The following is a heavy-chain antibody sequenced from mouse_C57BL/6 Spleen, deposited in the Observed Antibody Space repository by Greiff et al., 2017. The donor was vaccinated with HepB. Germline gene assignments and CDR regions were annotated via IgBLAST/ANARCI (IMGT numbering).Heavy chain of an antibody. V-gene: IGHV3-6*01. CDR1: GYSITSGYY. J-gene: IGHJ3*01. Sequence: DVKLQESGPGLVKPSQSLSLTCSVTGYSITSGYYWNWIRQFPGNKLEWMGYISYDGSNNYNPSLKNRISITRDTSKNQFFLKLNSVTTEDTATYYCARDEELRRFAYWGQGTLVTVSA. CDR3: ARDEELRRFAY. D-gene: IGHD3-2*02. CDR2: ISYDGSN.